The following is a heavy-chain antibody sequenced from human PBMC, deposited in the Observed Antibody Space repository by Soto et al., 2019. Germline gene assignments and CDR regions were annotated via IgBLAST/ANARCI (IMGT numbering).Heavy chain of an antibody. CDR1: GYTFTGYY. J-gene: IGHJ6*01. CDR2: INPDSGRT. Sequence: QVQLVQSGPEVGKPGASVTVSCKASGYTFTGYYLHWVRQAPGQGLEGMGYINPDSGRTRYAQKFQGTVTMTRYTSITTAYLELSSLKYDDSAIFYCALSFSQTNIDVWGQGTTVIVSS. CDR3: ALSFSQTNIDV. V-gene: IGHV1-2*02.